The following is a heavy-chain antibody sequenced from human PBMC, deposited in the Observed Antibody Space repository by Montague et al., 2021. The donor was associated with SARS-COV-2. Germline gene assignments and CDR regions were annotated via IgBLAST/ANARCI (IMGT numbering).Heavy chain of an antibody. CDR3: VREDRMSGASRAFDY. Sequence: SETLSLTCTVSGGSITSYYWSWLRRSPGKGLEWIAYTYDGGSVNYNPSLRSRITITIDTSKNQFTLRLKSVTAADSAVYYCVREDRMSGASRAFDYWGQGTLVTVSS. D-gene: IGHD3-3*01. CDR2: TYDGGSV. CDR1: GGSITSYY. J-gene: IGHJ4*02. V-gene: IGHV4-59*01.